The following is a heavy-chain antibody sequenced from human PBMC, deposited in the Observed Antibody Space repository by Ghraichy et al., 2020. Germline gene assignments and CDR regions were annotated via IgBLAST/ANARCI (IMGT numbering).Heavy chain of an antibody. J-gene: IGHJ4*02. V-gene: IGHV3-64D*06. CDR3: VKRRGDGSNGYDY. CDR2: ISDNGGHT. CDR1: GFIFSAYA. Sequence: GGSLRLSCSASGFIFSAYAMHWVRQAPGKGLEYVSAISDNGGHTYYADSVKGRFTISRDNSKNTLFLQMSSLRAEDTAVYYCVKRRGDGSNGYDYWGRGTLVTVSS. D-gene: IGHD5-24*01.